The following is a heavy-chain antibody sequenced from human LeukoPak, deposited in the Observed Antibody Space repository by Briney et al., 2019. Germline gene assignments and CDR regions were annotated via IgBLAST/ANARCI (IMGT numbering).Heavy chain of an antibody. D-gene: IGHD6-6*01. J-gene: IGHJ4*02. V-gene: IGHV1-8*03. Sequence: ASVKVSCKASGHTFTSYGISWVRQAPGQGLEWMGWMNPNTDNTGYAQKFQGRVTITRNTSISTAYMELSSLRSEDTAVYYCAREYSSSSAVFDSWGQGTLVTVSS. CDR2: MNPNTDNT. CDR3: AREYSSSSAVFDS. CDR1: GHTFTSYG.